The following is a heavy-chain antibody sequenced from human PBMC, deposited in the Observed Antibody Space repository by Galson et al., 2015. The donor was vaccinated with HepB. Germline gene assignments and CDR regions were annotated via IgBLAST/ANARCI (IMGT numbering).Heavy chain of an antibody. Sequence: SLRLSCAASRFTFTRYGMHWVRQAPGKGLEWLAFISNDGSVKHNANSVKGRFTISRDNSRNTLDLQMNSLRPEDTAVYYCAKDSIASSGAGWGMDVWGQGTTVTVSS. J-gene: IGHJ6*02. D-gene: IGHD2-21*01. V-gene: IGHV3-30*18. CDR1: RFTFTRYG. CDR2: ISNDGSVK. CDR3: AKDSIASSGAGWGMDV.